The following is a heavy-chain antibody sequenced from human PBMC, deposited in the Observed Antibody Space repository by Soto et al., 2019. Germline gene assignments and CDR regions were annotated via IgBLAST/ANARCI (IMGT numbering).Heavy chain of an antibody. V-gene: IGHV3-73*01. Sequence: GGYLRLSCAASGFTFSGSAMHWVRQASGKGLEWVGRIRSKANSYATAYAASVKGRFAISREDSKNTAYLQMNSLKTEDTAVYYCTRRAAYCGGDCDEGGFDYWGQGTLVTVSS. CDR3: TRRAAYCGGDCDEGGFDY. J-gene: IGHJ4*02. D-gene: IGHD2-21*02. CDR1: GFTFSGSA. CDR2: IRSKANSYAT.